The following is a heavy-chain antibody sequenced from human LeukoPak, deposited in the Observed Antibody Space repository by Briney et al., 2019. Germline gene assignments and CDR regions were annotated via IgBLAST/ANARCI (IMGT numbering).Heavy chain of an antibody. CDR2: IIPIFGTA. CDR1: GGTFSSYA. Sequence: ASVKVSCKASGGTFSSYAISWVRQAPGQGLEWMGGIIPIFGTANYAQKFQGRVTITADESTSTAYMELSSLRSEDTAVYYCASTRPSSSGYLHFDYWGQGTLVTVSS. V-gene: IGHV1-69*13. CDR3: ASTRPSSSGYLHFDY. D-gene: IGHD3-22*01. J-gene: IGHJ4*02.